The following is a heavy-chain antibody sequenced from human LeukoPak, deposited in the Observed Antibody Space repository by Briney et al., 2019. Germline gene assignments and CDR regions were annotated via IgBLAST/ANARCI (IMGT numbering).Heavy chain of an antibody. D-gene: IGHD1-26*01. CDR3: ARTQSQSGSYRYYFGY. Sequence: SETPSLTCTVSGGSVGSAGYYWSWIRQPPGGGLEWIGYIYYIRNTNYNPSLKSRVTMSLDPSKNQFSLKLNSVTAADTAVYYCARTQSQSGSYRYYFGYWGQGPWSPSPQ. CDR2: IYYIRNT. V-gene: IGHV4-61*08. CDR1: GGSVGSAGYY. J-gene: IGHJ4*02.